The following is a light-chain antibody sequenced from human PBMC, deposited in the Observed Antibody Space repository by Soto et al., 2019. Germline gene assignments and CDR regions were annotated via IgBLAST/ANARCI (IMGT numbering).Light chain of an antibody. CDR2: GAS. CDR1: QSVSSK. V-gene: IGKV3-15*01. CDR3: QQYNNWPGT. Sequence: EIVLKQSPGTLSVSPGERATLSCRASQSVSSKLAWYQQKPGKAPRLLFYGASTGATGIQARFSGSGSETEFTLSISSLQSEDFAVYYCQQYNNWPGTFGQGTKVEIK. J-gene: IGKJ1*01.